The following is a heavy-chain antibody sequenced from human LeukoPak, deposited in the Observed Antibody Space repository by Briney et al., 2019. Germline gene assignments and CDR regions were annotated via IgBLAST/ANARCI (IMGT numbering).Heavy chain of an antibody. CDR2: IYTSWST. Sequence: SETLSLTCTVSAGSISSGNYYWSWIRQPAGKGLEWIGRIYTSWSTNYNPSLKSPVTISVDTSKNRFSLKLSSVTAADTAVYYCAREPRLLRNWFDPWGQGTLVTVSS. CDR3: AREPRLLRNWFDP. J-gene: IGHJ5*02. D-gene: IGHD2-15*01. V-gene: IGHV4-61*02. CDR1: AGSISSGNYY.